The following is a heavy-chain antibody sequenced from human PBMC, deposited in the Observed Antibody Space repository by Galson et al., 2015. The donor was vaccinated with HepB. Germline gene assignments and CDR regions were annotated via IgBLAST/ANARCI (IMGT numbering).Heavy chain of an antibody. CDR2: INTYNGNT. J-gene: IGHJ5*02. Sequence: SGYHFTCPGISWVRQDSGQGLEWMGWINTYNGNTNYAQNLQGRVTMTTDTSTSTAYMELRSLRSDDTAVYYCARTLGGWSDGGLDWFDPWGQGTLVTVSS. CDR3: ARTLGGWSDGGLDWFDP. D-gene: IGHD6-19*01. V-gene: IGHV1-18*01. CDR1: GYHFTCPG.